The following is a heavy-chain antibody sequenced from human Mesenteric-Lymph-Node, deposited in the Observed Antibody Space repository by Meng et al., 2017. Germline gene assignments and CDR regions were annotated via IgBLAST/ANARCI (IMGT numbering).Heavy chain of an antibody. CDR3: GRSGASQYYIAY. J-gene: IGHJ4*02. V-gene: IGHV4-4*07. Sequence: GSLRLSCTVSGGSISSYYWSWIRQPAGKGLEWIGRIYTSGSTNYNPSLKSRLTISMDTSKNQFSLKLGSVTAADTAVYYCGRSGASQYYIAYWGQGTLVTVSS. CDR1: GGSISSYY. CDR2: IYTSGST. D-gene: IGHD5-12*01.